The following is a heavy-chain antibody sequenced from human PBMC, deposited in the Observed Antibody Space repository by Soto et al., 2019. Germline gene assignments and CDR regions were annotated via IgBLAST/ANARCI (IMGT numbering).Heavy chain of an antibody. Sequence: EVQLLESGGGLVQPGGSLRLSCAASGFTFSSYAMSWVRQAPGKGLEWVSAISGSGGSTYYADSVKGRFTISRDNSKNTLYLEMNSLRAEDTAVYYCAKGGHLGELSWYFDYWGQGTLVTVSS. V-gene: IGHV3-23*01. J-gene: IGHJ4*02. D-gene: IGHD3-16*02. CDR3: AKGGHLGELSWYFDY. CDR2: ISGSGGST. CDR1: GFTFSSYA.